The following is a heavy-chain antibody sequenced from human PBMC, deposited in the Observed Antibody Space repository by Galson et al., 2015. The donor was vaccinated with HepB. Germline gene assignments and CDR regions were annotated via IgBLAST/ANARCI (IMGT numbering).Heavy chain of an antibody. CDR2: TYVNWKN. V-gene: IGHV4-31*03. Sequence: TLSLTCSVSDVSVSSGGYFWNWLRQRPGKDLEWLGYTYVNWKNKYSPFLPSRHTTSLDTPQHLRSLKLTSVTSADTAVYYCAKGHTIYGVMWRFLDFWGQGLLVTVSS. CDR3: AKGHTIYGVMWRFLDF. CDR1: DVSVSSGGYF. D-gene: IGHD3-16*01. J-gene: IGHJ4*02.